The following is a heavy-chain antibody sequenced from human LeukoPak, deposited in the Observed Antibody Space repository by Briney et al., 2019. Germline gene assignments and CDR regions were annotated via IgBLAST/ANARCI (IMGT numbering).Heavy chain of an antibody. V-gene: IGHV4-4*07. D-gene: IGHD6-13*01. J-gene: IGHJ6*02. CDR1: GGSISSYY. Sequence: SETLSLTCSVSGGSISSYYWSWIRQPAGKGLEWIGRMYTNGKSDYSPSLKSRVTMSVDMSKNQVSLKLSSVTAADTAVYYCARVQQLVDYYYYGMDVWGQGTTVTVSS. CDR2: MYTNGKS. CDR3: ARVQQLVDYYYYGMDV.